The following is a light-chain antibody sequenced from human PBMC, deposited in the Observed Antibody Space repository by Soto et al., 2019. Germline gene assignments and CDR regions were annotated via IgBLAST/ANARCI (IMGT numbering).Light chain of an antibody. CDR3: QQRSNWPVT. CDR1: QSVSSY. V-gene: IGKV3-11*01. CDR2: DAS. J-gene: IGKJ1*01. Sequence: IVLTQSPGTLSLSPGEGATLSCRASQSVSSYLAWYQQKPGQAPRLLIYDASTRATGISARFSGSGSGTDFTLTISSLEPEDFAMYYCQQRSNWPVTFGQGTKVDIK.